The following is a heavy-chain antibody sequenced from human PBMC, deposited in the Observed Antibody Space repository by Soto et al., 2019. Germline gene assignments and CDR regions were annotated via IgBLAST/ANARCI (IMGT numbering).Heavy chain of an antibody. Sequence: QAHLMQSGAAVKKPGSSVKVSCKASGGTFSGYAISWVRQRPGRGLEWMGGIIPIFGITTYAEKFQGRITLAAGESTGTAFMDLRSLISEDTAVYYSARDPRSITGTTSSEDFQFWGPGTLVSVS. CDR3: ARDPRSITGTTSSEDFQF. V-gene: IGHV1-69*01. CDR2: IIPIFGIT. J-gene: IGHJ1*01. D-gene: IGHD1-1*01. CDR1: GGTFSGYA.